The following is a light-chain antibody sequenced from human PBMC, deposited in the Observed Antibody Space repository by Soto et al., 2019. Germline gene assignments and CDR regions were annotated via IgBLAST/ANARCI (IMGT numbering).Light chain of an antibody. CDR2: DAS. V-gene: IGKV3-11*01. CDR1: QSVRNY. J-gene: IGKJ4*01. Sequence: EIVLTQSPATLSVSPGERATLSCRASQSVRNYLAWYQQKPGQAPRLFIYDASNRATGIPARFSGSGSGTDFTLTISGLEPEDFAVYYCQQRSNWPLTFGGGTKVEIK. CDR3: QQRSNWPLT.